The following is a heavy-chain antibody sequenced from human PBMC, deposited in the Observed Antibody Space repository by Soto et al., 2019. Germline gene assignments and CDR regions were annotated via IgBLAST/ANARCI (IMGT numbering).Heavy chain of an antibody. CDR1: GGSISSNSYY. CDR3: ARHAVYDSVGDESDGSHY. V-gene: IGHV4-39*01. CDR2: LFYSGAT. J-gene: IGHJ4*02. D-gene: IGHD3-16*01. Sequence: SETLSLTCTVSGGSISSNSYYWDWIRQPPXKGLEWIGSLFYSGATYHNPSLQSRVTISVDTSKNQFSLHLSSVTAADTAVYYCARHAVYDSVGDESDGSHYWGQGT.